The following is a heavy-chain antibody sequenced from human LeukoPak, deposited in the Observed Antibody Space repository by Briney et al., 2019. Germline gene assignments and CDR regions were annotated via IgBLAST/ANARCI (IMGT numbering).Heavy chain of an antibody. CDR1: GDSVSSNSAA. J-gene: IGHJ5*02. Sequence: SQTLSLTCAIFGDSVSSNSAAWNWIRQSPSRGLEWLGRTYYRSKWYNDYAVSVKSRITINPDTSKNQFSLQLNSVTPEDTAVYYCARDREGYCSGGSCYSVWFDPWGQGTLVTVSS. D-gene: IGHD2-15*01. V-gene: IGHV6-1*01. CDR2: TYYRSKWYN. CDR3: ARDREGYCSGGSCYSVWFDP.